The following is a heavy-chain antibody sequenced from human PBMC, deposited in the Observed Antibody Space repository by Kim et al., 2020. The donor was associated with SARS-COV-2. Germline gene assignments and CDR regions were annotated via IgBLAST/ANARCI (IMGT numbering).Heavy chain of an antibody. CDR2: IIPIFGTA. Sequence: SVKVSCKASGGTFSSYAISWVRQAPGQGLEWMGGIIPIFGTANYAQKFQGRVTITADESTSTAYMELSSLRSEDTAVYYCARSQITTTVTTFSFWGSLITDYYYGMDVWGQGTTVTVSS. J-gene: IGHJ6*02. CDR3: ARSQITTTVTTFSFWGSLITDYYYGMDV. D-gene: IGHD4-17*01. CDR1: GGTFSSYA. V-gene: IGHV1-69*13.